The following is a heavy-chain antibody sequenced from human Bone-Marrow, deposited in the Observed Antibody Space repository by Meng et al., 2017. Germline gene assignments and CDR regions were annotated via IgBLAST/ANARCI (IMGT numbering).Heavy chain of an antibody. CDR3: ARGYYSGGSCSDY. CDR1: GGPTSSGSYY. J-gene: IGHJ4*02. Sequence: SETLSLTCTVPGGPTSSGSYYWSWIRQPPGKGLEWIGYIYYSGSTNYNPPLKSRVTLSVDTSKNHSSLNLSSVTAADTPMYYCARGYYSGGSCSDYWGQGTLVTVSS. V-gene: IGHV4-61*01. D-gene: IGHD2-15*01. CDR2: IYYSGST.